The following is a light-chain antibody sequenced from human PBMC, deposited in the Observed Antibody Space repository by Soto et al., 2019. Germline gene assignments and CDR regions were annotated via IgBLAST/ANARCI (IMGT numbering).Light chain of an antibody. CDR2: QDS. V-gene: IGLV3-1*01. CDR3: RAWDSSFYV. J-gene: IGLJ1*01. CDR1: NLGDKY. Sequence: SYELTQPPSVSVSPGQTASITCSGDNLGDKYACWYQQKPGQSPVLVIYQDSKRPSGIPERFSGSNSGNTATLTISGTQAMDEADYYCRAWDSSFYVLGTGTKLPVL.